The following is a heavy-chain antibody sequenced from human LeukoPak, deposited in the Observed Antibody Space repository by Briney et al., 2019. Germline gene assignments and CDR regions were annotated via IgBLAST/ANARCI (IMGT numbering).Heavy chain of an antibody. CDR1: GFTFSDYY. CDR3: AKVNNYYDSSGYARYFDY. V-gene: IGHV3-23*01. D-gene: IGHD3-22*01. J-gene: IGHJ4*02. CDR2: ISGSGGST. Sequence: GGSLRLSCAASGFTFSDYYMSWIRQAPGKGLEWVSAISGSGGSTYYADSVKGRFTISRDNSKNTLYLQMNSLRAEDTAVYYCAKVNNYYDSSGYARYFDYWGQGTLVTVSS.